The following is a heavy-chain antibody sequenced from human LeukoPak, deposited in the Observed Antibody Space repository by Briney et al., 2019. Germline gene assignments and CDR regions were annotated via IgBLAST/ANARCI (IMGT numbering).Heavy chain of an antibody. D-gene: IGHD2-15*01. V-gene: IGHV4-39*01. J-gene: IGHJ6*03. CDR3: ARTPYYYYYYMDV. CDR1: GGSISSSSYY. CDR2: IHYSGST. Sequence: SETLSLTCTVSGGSISSSSYYWGWIRQPPGKGLEWIGSIHYSGSTHYNPSLKSRVAISVDTSKNQFSLKVSSVTAADTAVYYCARTPYYYYYYMDVWGKGTTVTVSS.